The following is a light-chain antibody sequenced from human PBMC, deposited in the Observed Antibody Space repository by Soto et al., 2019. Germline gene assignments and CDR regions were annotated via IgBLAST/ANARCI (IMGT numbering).Light chain of an antibody. Sequence: DIQLTQSPSFLSASVGDRVTITCRASQGISSYLAWYQQKPGKAPKLLIYAASTLQSGVPSRFSGSGSGTEFTLTISSXQPEDFATYYCQQLNSYPRNFGPGTKVDIK. CDR1: QGISSY. V-gene: IGKV1-9*01. CDR3: QQLNSYPRN. J-gene: IGKJ3*01. CDR2: AAS.